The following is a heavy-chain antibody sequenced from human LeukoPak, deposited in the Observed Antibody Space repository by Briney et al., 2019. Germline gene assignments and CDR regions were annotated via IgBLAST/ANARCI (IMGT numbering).Heavy chain of an antibody. V-gene: IGHV4-39*01. CDR1: GVSISNNYYY. CDR3: ATLGLLRGAGFNLATHFDF. Sequence: PSETLSLTCTVSGVSISNNYYYWAWIRQPPGKGLEMTGYVHYTGSTFYNSSLKSRVTISADTSQNQFALSLTSVTAVDTAVYYCATLGLLRGAGFNLATHFDFWGQGTLVTVSS. D-gene: IGHD1-26*01. J-gene: IGHJ4*02. CDR2: VHYTGST.